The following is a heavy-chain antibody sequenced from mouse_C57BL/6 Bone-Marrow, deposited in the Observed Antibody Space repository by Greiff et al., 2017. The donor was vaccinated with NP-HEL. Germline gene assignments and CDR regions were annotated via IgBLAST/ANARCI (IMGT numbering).Heavy chain of an antibody. V-gene: IGHV1-69*01. CDR1: GYTFTSYW. CDR2: IDPSDSYT. J-gene: IGHJ4*01. Sequence: VQLQQPGAELVMPGASVKLSCKASGYTFTSYWMHWVKQRPRQGLEWIGEIDPSDSYTNYNQKFKGKSTLTVDKSSSTAYMQLSSLTSEDSAVYYCARDDYYAMDYWGQGTSVTVSS. CDR3: ARDDYYAMDY.